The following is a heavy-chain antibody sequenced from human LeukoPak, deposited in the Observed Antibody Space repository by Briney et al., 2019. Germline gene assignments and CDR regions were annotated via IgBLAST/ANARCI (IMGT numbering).Heavy chain of an antibody. Sequence: GGSLRLSCAASGFTFSNAWMSWVRQAPGKGLEWVGRIKSKTDGGTTDYAAPVKGRFTISRDDSKNTLYLQMNSLKTEDTAVYYCTTGGNYDFWSGYYNVDYWGQGTLVTVPS. J-gene: IGHJ4*02. V-gene: IGHV3-15*01. CDR2: IKSKTDGGTT. CDR3: TTGGNYDFWSGYYNVDY. CDR1: GFTFSNAW. D-gene: IGHD3-3*01.